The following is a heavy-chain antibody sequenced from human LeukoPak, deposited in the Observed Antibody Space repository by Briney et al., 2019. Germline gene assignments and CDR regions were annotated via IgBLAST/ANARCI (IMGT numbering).Heavy chain of an antibody. V-gene: IGHV3-23*01. CDR2: ISGSGGST. D-gene: IGHD3-3*01. CDR3: AKVMVNPTYYDFWSGRYFDY. Sequence: GGSLRLSCAASGFTLSSYAMSWVRQAPGKGLEWVSAISGSGGSTYYADSVKGRFTISRDNSKNTLYLQMNSLRAEDTAVYYCAKVMVNPTYYDFWSGRYFDYWGQGTLVTVSS. CDR1: GFTLSSYA. J-gene: IGHJ4*02.